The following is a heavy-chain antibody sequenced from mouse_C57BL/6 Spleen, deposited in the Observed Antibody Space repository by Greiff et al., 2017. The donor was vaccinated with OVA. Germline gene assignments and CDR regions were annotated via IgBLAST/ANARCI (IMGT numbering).Heavy chain of an antibody. CDR3: ARWAFAY. J-gene: IGHJ3*01. CDR2: INPSTGGT. CDR1: GYSFTGYY. Sequence: EVQLQQSGPELVKPGASVKISCKASGYSFTGYYMNWVKQSPEKSLEWIGEINPSTGGTTYNQKFKAKATLTVDKSSSTAYMQLKSLTSEDSAVYYCARWAFAYWGQGTLVTVSA. V-gene: IGHV1-42*01.